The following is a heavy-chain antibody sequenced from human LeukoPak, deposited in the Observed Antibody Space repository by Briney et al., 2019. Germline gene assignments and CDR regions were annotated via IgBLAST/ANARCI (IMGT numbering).Heavy chain of an antibody. V-gene: IGHV2-5*01. D-gene: IGHD2-2*01. Sequence: SGPTLVKPTQTLTLTCTFSGLSLSTSGVGGGWIRHPPGNALEWLALIYWNDDKRYSPSLKSRLTITKDTSKTQVVLTMTNMDPVDTATYYCAHSVVVPAAMWYFDYWGQGTLVTVSS. J-gene: IGHJ4*02. CDR3: AHSVVVPAAMWYFDY. CDR2: IYWNDDK. CDR1: GLSLSTSGVG.